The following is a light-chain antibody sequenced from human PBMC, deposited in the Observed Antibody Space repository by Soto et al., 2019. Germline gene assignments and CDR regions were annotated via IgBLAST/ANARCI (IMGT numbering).Light chain of an antibody. J-gene: IGKJ4*01. V-gene: IGKV1-12*01. CDR3: QQGIHFPLA. Sequence: DIPMTQSPSAVSASVGDSVTITCQASQYIGTWLAWYQQRPGKAPNLLISAASDLQSGVPARFSGSGSGTDFTLTISSLQPEDSATYFCQQGIHFPLAFGGGTKVEIK. CDR1: QYIGTW. CDR2: AAS.